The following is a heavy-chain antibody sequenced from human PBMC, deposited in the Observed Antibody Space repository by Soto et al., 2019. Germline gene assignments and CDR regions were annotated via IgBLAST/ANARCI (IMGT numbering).Heavy chain of an antibody. CDR2: IYYSGST. CDR3: ARVVRRGYDSEASLDWFDP. J-gene: IGHJ5*02. CDR1: GGSISSGGYY. Sequence: SETLSLTCTVSGGSISSGGYYWSWIRQHPGKGLEWIGYIYYSGSTYYNPSLKSRVTISVDTSKNQFSLKLSSVTAADTAVYYCARVVRRGYDSEASLDWFDPWGQGTLVTVSS. D-gene: IGHD5-12*01. V-gene: IGHV4-31*03.